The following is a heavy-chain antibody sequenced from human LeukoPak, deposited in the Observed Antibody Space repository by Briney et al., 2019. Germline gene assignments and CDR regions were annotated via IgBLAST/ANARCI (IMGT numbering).Heavy chain of an antibody. CDR2: IIHSGST. Sequence: NSSETLSLTCAVYGGSFSGYYWSWIRQPPGKGLEWIGEIIHSGSTNYNPSLKSRVTISVDTSKNQFSLKLSSVTAADTAVYYCARGSGSYYYYYYMDVWGKGTTVTVSS. J-gene: IGHJ6*03. CDR1: GGSFSGYY. V-gene: IGHV4-34*01. D-gene: IGHD1-26*01. CDR3: ARGSGSYYYYYYMDV.